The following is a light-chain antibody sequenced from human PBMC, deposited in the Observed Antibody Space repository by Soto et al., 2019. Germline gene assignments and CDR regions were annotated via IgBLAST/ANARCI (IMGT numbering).Light chain of an antibody. CDR1: NIGSKS. Sequence: SYELTQPPSVSVAPGKTARITCGGNNIGSKSVHWYQQKPGQAPVLVIYYDSDRPSGIPERFSGSNSGNTATLTISRVEAGDEADYYCQLWDSSSDQGVCGGGTQLTVL. CDR3: QLWDSSSDQGV. CDR2: YDS. V-gene: IGLV3-21*04. J-gene: IGLJ3*02.